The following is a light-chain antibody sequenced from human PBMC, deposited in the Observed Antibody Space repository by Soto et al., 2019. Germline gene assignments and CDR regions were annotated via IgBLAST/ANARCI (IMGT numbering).Light chain of an antibody. CDR2: AAS. J-gene: IGKJ1*01. Sequence: DIQMTQSPSTLSASVGDRVTITCRASQSISYWLAWYQQKPGYAPKLLIYAASSLESGVPSRFSGSGSGTEFTLTISSLQPDDSASYYCQQYNSYSKTFGQGTKVDIK. CDR3: QQYNSYSKT. CDR1: QSISYW. V-gene: IGKV1-5*01.